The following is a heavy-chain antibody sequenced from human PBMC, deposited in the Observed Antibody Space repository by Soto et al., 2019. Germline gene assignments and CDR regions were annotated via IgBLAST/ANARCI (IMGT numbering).Heavy chain of an antibody. V-gene: IGHV1-69*08. Sequence: QVQLVQSGAEVKKPGSSGKISCKASGGTFSSYTISWVRQAPGQGLEWMGRIIPILGIANYAQKFQGRVTITADKSSSTAHMELSSLRSEDTAVYYCARETVATTPGAYYSYGMDVWGQGTTVTVSS. CDR1: GGTFSSYT. D-gene: IGHD5-12*01. J-gene: IGHJ6*02. CDR3: ARETVATTPGAYYSYGMDV. CDR2: IIPILGIA.